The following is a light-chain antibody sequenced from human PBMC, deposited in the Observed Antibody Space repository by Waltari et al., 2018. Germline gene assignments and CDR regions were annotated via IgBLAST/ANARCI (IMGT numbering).Light chain of an antibody. CDR3: QQVNNYLLT. CDR1: QGFSSS. V-gene: IGKV1-9*01. J-gene: IGKJ4*01. Sequence: DIQLTQSPSFLSASVGDRVTITCRASQGFSSSLAWYQQKPGKAPKLLIYGASTLQSGVPSRFSGGGSGTEFTLTISSLQPEDFATYYCQQVNNYLLTFGGGTKVEIK. CDR2: GAS.